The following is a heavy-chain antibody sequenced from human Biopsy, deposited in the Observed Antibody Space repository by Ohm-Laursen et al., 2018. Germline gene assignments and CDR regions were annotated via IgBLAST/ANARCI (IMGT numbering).Heavy chain of an antibody. V-gene: IGHV3-23*01. CDR2: IGVDGRTI. CDR3: AKSGIGTVTRHFDL. CDR1: GFRFSAFS. J-gene: IGHJ4*02. D-gene: IGHD4-17*01. Sequence: SLRLSCTASGFRFSAFSMNWVRQAPGRGLEWVSIIGVDGRTIYYADSVKGRFTISRDNSMNTLYLQMNSLRADDTAVYYCAKSGIGTVTRHFDLWGQGTLVTVSS.